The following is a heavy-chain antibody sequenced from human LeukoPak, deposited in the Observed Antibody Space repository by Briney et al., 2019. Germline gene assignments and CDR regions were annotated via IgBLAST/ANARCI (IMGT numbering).Heavy chain of an antibody. Sequence: SETLSLTCAVYGGSFSGYYWSWIRQPPGKGLEWIEEINHSGRTNYNPSLKSRVTISVDTSKNQFSLKLSSVTAADTAVYYCARGRAKARRQWLVGNYYYGMDVWGQGTTVTVSS. J-gene: IGHJ6*02. CDR2: INHSGRT. D-gene: IGHD6-19*01. CDR3: ARGRAKARRQWLVGNYYYGMDV. CDR1: GGSFSGYY. V-gene: IGHV4-34*01.